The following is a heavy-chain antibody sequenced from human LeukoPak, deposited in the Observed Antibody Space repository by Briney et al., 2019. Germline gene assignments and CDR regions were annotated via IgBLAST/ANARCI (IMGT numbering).Heavy chain of an antibody. D-gene: IGHD6-6*01. V-gene: IGHV4-39*01. CDR3: ARLKDSSLLFHDYYYYMDV. J-gene: IGHJ6*03. Sequence: PSETLSLTCTVSGGSISSSSYYWGWIRQPPGKGLEWIGSIYYSGSTYYNPSLKSRVTISVDTSKNQFSLKLSSVTAADTAVYYCARLKDSSLLFHDYYYYMDVWGKGTTVTVSS. CDR1: GGSISSSSYY. CDR2: IYYSGST.